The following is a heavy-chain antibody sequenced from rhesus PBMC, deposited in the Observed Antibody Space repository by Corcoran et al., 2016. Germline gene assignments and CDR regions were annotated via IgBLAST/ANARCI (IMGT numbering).Heavy chain of an antibody. J-gene: IGHJ4*01. CDR2: ISIGGVT. V-gene: IGHV3-132*01. D-gene: IGHD4-23*01. CDR1: ECTFSSYD. CDR3: ARARPYSNLDY. Sequence: VEQLVESGGGLVQPGASRRLSCAASECTFSSYDMHWVRQAPGKGLEWVSAISIGGVTYYPDSVKGRFTISRDNAKNSLYLQMNSLRAEDTAVYYCARARPYSNLDYWGQGVLVTVSS.